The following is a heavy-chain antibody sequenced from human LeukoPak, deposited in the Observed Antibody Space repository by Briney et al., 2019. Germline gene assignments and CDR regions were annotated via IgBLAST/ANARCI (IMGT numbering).Heavy chain of an antibody. V-gene: IGHV3-23*01. Sequence: GGSLRLSCAASGFTFSSYAMSWVRQAPGKGLEWVSAISGSGENSNYADSVKGRFTMSRDNSRNMLYLQMNSLRDEDTAKYYCAKTVSGSYSYQGGDYWGQGTLVTVSS. CDR1: GFTFSSYA. CDR3: AKTVSGSYSYQGGDY. CDR2: ISGSGENS. D-gene: IGHD3-16*02. J-gene: IGHJ4*02.